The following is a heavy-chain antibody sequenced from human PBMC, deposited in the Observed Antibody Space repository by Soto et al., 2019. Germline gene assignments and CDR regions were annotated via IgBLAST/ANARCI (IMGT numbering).Heavy chain of an antibody. CDR3: ARGLVAYCSGGSCYRYNWFDP. CDR2: IIPIFGTA. J-gene: IGHJ5*02. Sequence: SVKVSCKASGGTFSSYAISWVRQAPGQGLELMGGIIPIFGTANYAQKFQGRVTITADESTSTAYMELSSLRSEDTAVYYCARGLVAYCSGGSCYRYNWFDPWGQGTLVTVYS. CDR1: GGTFSSYA. D-gene: IGHD2-15*01. V-gene: IGHV1-69*13.